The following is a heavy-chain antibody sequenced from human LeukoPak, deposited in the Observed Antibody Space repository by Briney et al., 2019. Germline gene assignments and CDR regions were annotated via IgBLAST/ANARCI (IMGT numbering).Heavy chain of an antibody. CDR2: INHSGST. CDR1: GGSFSGYY. Sequence: SETLSLTCAVYGGSFSGYYWSWIRQPPGKGLEWIGEINHSGSTNYNPSLKSRVTISVDTSKNQFSLKLSSVTAADTAVYYCARGVVPAAEHAAYYYYGMDVWGQGTTVTVSS. V-gene: IGHV4-34*01. CDR3: ARGVVPAAEHAAYYYYGMDV. J-gene: IGHJ6*02. D-gene: IGHD2-2*01.